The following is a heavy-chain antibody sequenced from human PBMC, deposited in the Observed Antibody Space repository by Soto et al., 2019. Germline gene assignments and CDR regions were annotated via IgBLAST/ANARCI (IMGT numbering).Heavy chain of an antibody. J-gene: IGHJ2*01. CDR3: ARGATVTTPGLFDL. Sequence: GGSLRLSCAASGFTFSSYAMHWVRQAPGKGLEWVAVISYDGSNKYYADSVKGRFTISRDNSKNTLYLQMNSLRAEDTAVYYCARGATVTTPGLFDLWGRGTLVTVSS. CDR2: ISYDGSNK. CDR1: GFTFSSYA. V-gene: IGHV3-30-3*01. D-gene: IGHD4-17*01.